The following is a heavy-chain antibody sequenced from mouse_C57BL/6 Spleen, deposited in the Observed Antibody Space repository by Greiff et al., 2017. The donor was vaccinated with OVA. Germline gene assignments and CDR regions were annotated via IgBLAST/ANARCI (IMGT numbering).Heavy chain of an antibody. CDR2: INPGSGGT. Sequence: QVQLKQSGAELVRPGTSVKVSCKASGYAFTNYLIEWVKQRPGQGLEWIGVINPGSGGTNYNEKFKGKATLTADKSSSTAYMQLSSLTSEDSAVYFCARRTTPDAYWGQGTLVTVSA. D-gene: IGHD1-1*01. J-gene: IGHJ3*01. V-gene: IGHV1-54*01. CDR3: ARRTTPDAY. CDR1: GYAFTNYL.